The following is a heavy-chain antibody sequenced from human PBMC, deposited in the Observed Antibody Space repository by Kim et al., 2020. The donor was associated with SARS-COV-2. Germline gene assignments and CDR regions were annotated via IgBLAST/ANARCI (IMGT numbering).Heavy chain of an antibody. D-gene: IGHD6-19*01. J-gene: IGHJ4*02. CDR1: GGSISSSSYY. Sequence: SETLSLTCTVSGGSISSSSYYWGWIRQPPGKGLEWIGSIYYSGSTYYNPSLKSRVTISVDTSKNQFSLKLSSVTAADTAVYYCARGGVAADFDYWGQGTL. CDR3: ARGGVAADFDY. CDR2: IYYSGST. V-gene: IGHV4-39*01.